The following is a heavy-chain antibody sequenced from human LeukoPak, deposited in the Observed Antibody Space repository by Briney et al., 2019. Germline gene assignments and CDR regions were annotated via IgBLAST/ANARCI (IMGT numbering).Heavy chain of an antibody. Sequence: ASVKVSCKVSGYTLTELSMHWVRQAPGKGLEWMGGFDPEDGETIYAQKFQGRVTMTEDTSTDTAYMELSSLRSEDTAVYYCATDLVGDPSTYFDYWGQEPWSPSPQ. V-gene: IGHV1-24*01. J-gene: IGHJ4*01. D-gene: IGHD2-21*02. CDR2: FDPEDGET. CDR3: ATDLVGDPSTYFDY. CDR1: GYTLTELS.